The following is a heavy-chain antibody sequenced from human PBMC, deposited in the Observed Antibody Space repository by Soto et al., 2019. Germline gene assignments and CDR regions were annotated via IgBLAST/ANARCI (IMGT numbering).Heavy chain of an antibody. CDR2: INHSGST. CDR1: AGFFGGYY. CDR3: AKGFLEWSAPDYYYYGMDV. Sequence: SETLSLACAVYAGFFGGYYCSWIRQLPGKGLEWIGEINHSGSTNYNPSLKSRVTISVDTSKNQFSLKLSSVTAADTAVYYCAKGFLEWSAPDYYYYGMDVWGQGTTVT. V-gene: IGHV4-34*01. J-gene: IGHJ6*02. D-gene: IGHD3-3*01.